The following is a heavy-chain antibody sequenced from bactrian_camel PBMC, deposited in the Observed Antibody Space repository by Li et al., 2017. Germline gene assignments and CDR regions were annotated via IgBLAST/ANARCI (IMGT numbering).Heavy chain of an antibody. CDR1: GGTISNRC. V-gene: IGHV3S53*01. CDR3: AGAAPDYGGNCPTREAFFDY. D-gene: IGHD2*01. J-gene: IGHJ6*01. Sequence: VQRGEAGRGWWQPGGSIRISCAASGGTISNRCVGWFRQAPGKEREGVATIDSDGSPRYAEYVKGRFTISKDNAKNTLYLQMNTLKPENTAVYYCAGAAPDYGGNCPTREAFFDYWGQGTQVTVS. CDR2: IDSDGSP.